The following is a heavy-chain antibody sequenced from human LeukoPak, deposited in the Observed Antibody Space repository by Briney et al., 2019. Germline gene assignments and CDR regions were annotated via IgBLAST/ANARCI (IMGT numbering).Heavy chain of an antibody. J-gene: IGHJ4*02. CDR3: ARELWFGELQGYFDY. Sequence: GGSLRLSCAASGFTFSSYAMSWVRQAPGKGLEWVSAISGSGGSTYYADSVKGRFTISRDNSKNSLYLQMNSLRAEDTAVYYCARELWFGELQGYFDYWGQGTLVTVSS. V-gene: IGHV3-23*01. CDR1: GFTFSSYA. CDR2: ISGSGGST. D-gene: IGHD3-10*01.